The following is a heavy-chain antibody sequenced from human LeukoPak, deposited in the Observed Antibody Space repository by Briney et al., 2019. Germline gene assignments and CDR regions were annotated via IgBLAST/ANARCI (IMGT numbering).Heavy chain of an antibody. CDR3: AKGGIQMFYYDILTGYYYFDY. Sequence: PGGSLRLSCAASGFTFSSYAMSWVRQAPGKGLEWVSAISGSGGSTYYADSVKGRFTISRDNSKNTLYLQMNSLRAEDTAVYYCAKGGIQMFYYDILTGYYYFDYWGQGTLVTVSS. V-gene: IGHV3-23*01. CDR1: GFTFSSYA. CDR2: ISGSGGST. D-gene: IGHD3-9*01. J-gene: IGHJ4*02.